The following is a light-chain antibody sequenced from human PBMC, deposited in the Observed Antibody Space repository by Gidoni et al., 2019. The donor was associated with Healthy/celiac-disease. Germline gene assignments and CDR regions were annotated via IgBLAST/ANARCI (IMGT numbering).Light chain of an antibody. J-gene: IGKJ5*01. CDR1: LSVSSY. CDR2: DAS. Sequence: DIVLTQSPATLALSPGERATLSCRSSLSVSSYLAWYQQKPGQATRLLINDASTRATGIPARFSGSGSGTDFTLTISSLEPEDLAVYYCQQRSIPITFGQGTRLEIK. V-gene: IGKV3-11*01. CDR3: QQRSIPIT.